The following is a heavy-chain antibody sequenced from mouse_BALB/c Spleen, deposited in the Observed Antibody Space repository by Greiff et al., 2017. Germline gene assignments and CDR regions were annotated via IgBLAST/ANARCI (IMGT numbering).Heavy chain of an antibody. V-gene: IGHV2-2*02. J-gene: IGHJ4*01. CDR3: ARKALPYYYAMDY. D-gene: IGHD2-10*01. CDR2: IWSGGST. Sequence: LQESGPSLVQPSQSLSITCTVSGFSLTSYGVHWVRQSPGKGLEWLGVIWSGGSTDYNAAFISRLSISKDNSKSQVFFKMNSLQANDTAIYYCARKALPYYYAMDYWGQGTSVTVSS. CDR1: GFSLTSYG.